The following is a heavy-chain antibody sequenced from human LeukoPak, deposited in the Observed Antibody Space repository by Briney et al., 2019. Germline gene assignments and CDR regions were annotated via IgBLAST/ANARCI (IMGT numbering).Heavy chain of an antibody. CDR3: ARHAPLVRGVIYYFDH. V-gene: IGHV5-51*01. CDR2: IYSGESDT. D-gene: IGHD3-10*01. CDR1: GCRFTSYW. J-gene: IGHJ4*02. Sequence: PGGPLQISSKGSGCRFTSYWIGGGGQVPGKGREWRGIIYSGESDTSNRTSFKGEVTISEEKSNRTSYLQRSGLKASDTAMYYCARHAPLVRGVIYYFDHWGQGTLVTVSS.